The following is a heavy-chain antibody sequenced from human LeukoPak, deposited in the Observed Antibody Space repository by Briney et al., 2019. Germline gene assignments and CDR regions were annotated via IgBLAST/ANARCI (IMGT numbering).Heavy chain of an antibody. J-gene: IGHJ4*02. Sequence: ASVKISCKASGYTFTTYGITWVRQAPGQGLEWMGWISPHNGNTKYTEKFQGRIDMTTDTSTSTAYIELRSLRSDDTAVYFCARVCDGDCYFIAFDYWGQGSLVTVSS. CDR2: ISPHNGNT. D-gene: IGHD2-21*02. V-gene: IGHV1-18*01. CDR1: GYTFTTYG. CDR3: ARVCDGDCYFIAFDY.